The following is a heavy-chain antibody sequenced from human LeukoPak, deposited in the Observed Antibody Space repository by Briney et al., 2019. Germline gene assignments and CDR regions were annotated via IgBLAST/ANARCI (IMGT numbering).Heavy chain of an antibody. V-gene: IGHV4-61*02. CDR2: IYTSGST. Sequence: SETLSLTCTVSGGSISSGSYYWSWTRQPAGKGLEWTGRIYTSGSTNYNPSLKSRVTISVDTSKNQFSLKLSSVTAADTAVYYCARAASVTAIYFDYWGQGTLVTVSS. CDR1: GGSISSGSYY. CDR3: ARAASVTAIYFDY. D-gene: IGHD2-21*02. J-gene: IGHJ4*02.